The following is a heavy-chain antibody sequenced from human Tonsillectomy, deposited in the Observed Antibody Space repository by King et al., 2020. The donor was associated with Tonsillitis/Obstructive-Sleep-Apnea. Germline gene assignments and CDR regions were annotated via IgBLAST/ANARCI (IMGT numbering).Heavy chain of an antibody. CDR1: GFTCSSYW. D-gene: IGHD6-19*01. J-gene: IGHJ4*02. CDR2: IKQDGSEK. Sequence: VQLVESGGGLVQPGGSLRISCAASGFTCSSYWMSWVRQDPGKELEWVANIKQDGSEKYYVDSVKGRFTISRDNAKNSLYLQMNSLRAEDTAVYYCARDTYSGWYYFDYWGQGTLVTVSS. CDR3: ARDTYSGWYYFDY. V-gene: IGHV3-7*04.